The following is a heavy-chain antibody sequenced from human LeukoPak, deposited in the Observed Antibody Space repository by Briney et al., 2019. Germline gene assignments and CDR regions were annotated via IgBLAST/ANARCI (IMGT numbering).Heavy chain of an antibody. Sequence: SETLSLTCAVYGGSFSGYYWSWIRQPPGKGLEWIGEINHSGSTNYSPSLKSRVTISVDTSKNQFSLRLSSVTAADTAVYYCARGQPAAGTGSTHYYYYYMDVWGKGTTVTVSS. CDR3: ARGQPAAGTGSTHYYYYYMDV. D-gene: IGHD6-13*01. V-gene: IGHV4-34*01. CDR2: INHSGST. CDR1: GGSFSGYY. J-gene: IGHJ6*03.